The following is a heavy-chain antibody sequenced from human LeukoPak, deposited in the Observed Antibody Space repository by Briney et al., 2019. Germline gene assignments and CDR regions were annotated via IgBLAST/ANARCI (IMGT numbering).Heavy chain of an antibody. CDR2: IRYDGSNK. CDR3: AKDLEAFCSTSCPLIDY. CDR1: RFTFSSYG. D-gene: IGHD2-2*01. J-gene: IGHJ4*02. V-gene: IGHV3-30*02. Sequence: GGSLRLSCAASRFTFSSYGMHWVRQAPGKGLEWVVFIRYDGSNKYYADSVKGRFTISRDNSKNTLYLQMNSLRAEDTAVYYCAKDLEAFCSTSCPLIDYWGQGTLVTVSS.